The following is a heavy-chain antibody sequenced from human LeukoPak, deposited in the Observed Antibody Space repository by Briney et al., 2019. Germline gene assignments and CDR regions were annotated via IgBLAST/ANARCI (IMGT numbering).Heavy chain of an antibody. CDR2: IYTSGST. J-gene: IGHJ4*02. CDR3: ARDSSGFVTDY. D-gene: IGHD3-22*01. CDR1: GGSISSYY. V-gene: IGHV4-4*07. Sequence: PSETLSLTCTVSGGSISSYYWSWIRQPAGQGLEWNGRIYTSGSTNYTPSLKSRVTMSVDTSKSQFSLKLSSVTAADTAVYYCARDSSGFVTDYWGQGTLVTVSS.